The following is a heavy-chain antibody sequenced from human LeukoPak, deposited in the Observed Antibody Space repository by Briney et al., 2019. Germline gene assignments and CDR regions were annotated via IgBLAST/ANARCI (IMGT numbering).Heavy chain of an antibody. J-gene: IGHJ4*02. V-gene: IGHV3-30*18. CDR3: AKGGPHYGSGSYYAFDY. CDR1: GFTFSSYG. CDR2: ISYDGSNK. Sequence: PGGSLRLSCAASGFTFSSYGMHWVRQAPGKGLEWVAVISYDGSNKYYADSVKGRFTISRDNSKNTLYLQMNSLRAEDTAVYYCAKGGPHYGSGSYYAFDYWGQGTLVTVSS. D-gene: IGHD3-10*01.